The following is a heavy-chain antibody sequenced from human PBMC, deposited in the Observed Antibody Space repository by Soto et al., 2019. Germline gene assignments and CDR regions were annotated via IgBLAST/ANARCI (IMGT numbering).Heavy chain of an antibody. V-gene: IGHV3-30-3*01. D-gene: IGHD3-16*01. CDR2: MSYDGSDK. Sequence: QVQLVESGGGVVQPGRSLRLSCAASGFSFRSYAMHWVRQAPGKGLEWVAGMSYDGSDKDYADSVKGRFTISRDNSKNTLYLHMSTLRAEDTAVYYCARARLDTPGLEYWGQGTLVTVSS. CDR3: ARARLDTPGLEY. J-gene: IGHJ4*02. CDR1: GFSFRSYA.